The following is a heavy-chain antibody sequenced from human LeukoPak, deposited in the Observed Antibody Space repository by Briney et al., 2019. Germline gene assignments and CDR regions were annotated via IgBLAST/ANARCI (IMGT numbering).Heavy chain of an antibody. CDR3: AKLAGLGINNWYFDF. J-gene: IGHJ2*01. CDR2: FEKDGSRT. Sequence: PGGSLRLSCAASGFTFENYAMTRVPQAPGKGLEWVSTFEKDGSRTSYAHSERGRFTIYRHNSKHTLYLQINSLRDEDTSIYCCAKLAGLGINNWYFDFWGRGTRVTVSS. V-gene: IGHV3-23*05. CDR1: GFTFENYA. D-gene: IGHD2-21*01.